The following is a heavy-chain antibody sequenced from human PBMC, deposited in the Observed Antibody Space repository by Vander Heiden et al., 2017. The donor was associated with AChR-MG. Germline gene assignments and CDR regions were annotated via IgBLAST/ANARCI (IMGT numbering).Heavy chain of an antibody. J-gene: IGHJ6*02. CDR3: AKDLLPGPRMDV. CDR2: IRGSGTTT. V-gene: IGHV3-23*01. CDR1: GLTFSNYA. D-gene: IGHD2-21*01. Sequence: EVQMSESGGGSVQPGGSLRLSCVVPGLTFSNYAMNWGRQGPGRGLEWVSYIRGSGTTTYYADSVNGRFTISRDNSNNILYLEMNNLRAEDTAVYFCAKDLLPGPRMDVWGQGTTVIVSS.